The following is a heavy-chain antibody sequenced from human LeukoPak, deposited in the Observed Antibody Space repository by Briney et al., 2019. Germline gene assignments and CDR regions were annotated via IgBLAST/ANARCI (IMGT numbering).Heavy chain of an antibody. D-gene: IGHD3-10*01. CDR2: ISAYNGNT. V-gene: IGHV1-18*01. Sequence: ASVKVSCKASGYTFTSYGISWVRQAPGQGLEWMGWISAYNGNTNYAQKLQGRVTMTTDTSTSTAYMELRSLRSDDTAVYYCAREGIITMVRGVIIESPGGDWFDPWGQGTLVTVSS. J-gene: IGHJ5*02. CDR1: GYTFTSYG. CDR3: AREGIITMVRGVIIESPGGDWFDP.